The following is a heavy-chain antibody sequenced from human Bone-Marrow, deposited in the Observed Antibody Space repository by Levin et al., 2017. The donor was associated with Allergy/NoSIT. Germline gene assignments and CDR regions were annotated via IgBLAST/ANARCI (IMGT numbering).Heavy chain of an antibody. D-gene: IGHD6-6*01. J-gene: IGHJ6*02. V-gene: IGHV3-11*01. CDR2: TSSSGGSI. CDR3: ARVNIGALEEGNYAMDV. CDR1: GFPFSDYY. Sequence: LSLTCAASGFPFSDYYMSWIRQAPGKGLECVSHTSSSGGSIYLADSVKGRFTIFRDNAKNSLDLQMSFLRAEDTAIYYCARVNIGALEEGNYAMDVWGPGATVIVSS.